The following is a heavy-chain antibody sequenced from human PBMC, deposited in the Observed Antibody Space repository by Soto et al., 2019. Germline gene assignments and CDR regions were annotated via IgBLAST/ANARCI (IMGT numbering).Heavy chain of an antibody. J-gene: IGHJ6*02. Sequence: QEQVVEFGGGEVQPGRSLRLSCVGSGFTFSGHGMHWVRQAPGKGLEWVAVISYEGSNKYYADSVKGQFTISRDNSINTMYLEMNSLRAEDTAVYYCAKDRKTIFGVVPFSGGMDVWGQGTTVTVSS. V-gene: IGHV3-30*18. CDR1: GFTFSGHG. CDR2: ISYEGSNK. CDR3: AKDRKTIFGVVPFSGGMDV. D-gene: IGHD3-3*01.